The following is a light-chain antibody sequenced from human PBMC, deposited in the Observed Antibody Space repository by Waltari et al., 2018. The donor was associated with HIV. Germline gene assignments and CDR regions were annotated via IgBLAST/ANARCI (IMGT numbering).Light chain of an antibody. J-gene: IGLJ1*01. V-gene: IGLV3-1*01. Sequence: SSELPQPPFVSVSTGQTTSITCTGARLVDKYVFWYGPKPGPSPVLVLYLDTKRPPGIPERFSGSHSGDTATLTISGAQAVDEATYYCQAWDSNLHVFGSGTKVTVL. CDR1: RLVDKY. CDR3: QAWDSNLHV. CDR2: LDT.